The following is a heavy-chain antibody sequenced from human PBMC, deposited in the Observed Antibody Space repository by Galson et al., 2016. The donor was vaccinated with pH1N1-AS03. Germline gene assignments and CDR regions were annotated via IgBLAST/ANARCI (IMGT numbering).Heavy chain of an antibody. V-gene: IGHV3-30*02. CDR2: IRYDESIK. CDR3: VKGGGYSHGFLEYYFDS. J-gene: IGHJ4*02. Sequence: SLRLSCAASGFVFSTSAIHWVRQSPGKGLEWVAFIRYDESIKNYGDSVKGRFTISRDNSKNTVDLEMNGLRPEDNAVYYCVKGGGYSHGFLEYYFDSWGQGSLVTVSS. CDR1: GFVFSTSA. D-gene: IGHD3-3*01.